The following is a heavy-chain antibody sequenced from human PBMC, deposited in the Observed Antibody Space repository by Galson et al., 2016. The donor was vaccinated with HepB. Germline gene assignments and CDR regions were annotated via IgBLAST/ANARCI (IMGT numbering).Heavy chain of an antibody. D-gene: IGHD1-26*01. CDR1: GDSVSSNSAA. J-gene: IGHJ4*02. Sequence: CAISGDSVSSNSAAWNWIRRSPSRGLEWLGRTYYRSKWYNDYAVSVKSRININPDTSKNQFSLHLNSVLPEDTAMYYCASGTWDSGLKWWGQGTPVTVSS. CDR3: ASGTWDSGLKW. CDR2: TYYRSKWYN. V-gene: IGHV6-1*01.